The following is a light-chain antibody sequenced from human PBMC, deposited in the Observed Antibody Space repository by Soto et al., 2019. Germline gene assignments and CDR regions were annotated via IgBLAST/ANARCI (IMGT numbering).Light chain of an antibody. CDR2: DVS. J-gene: IGLJ1*01. V-gene: IGLV2-14*01. Sequence: QSVLTQPASVSGSPGQSITISCTGTSSDVGAYNYDSWYQQYPGEAPKVIIYDVSHRPAGVSNRFSGSKSGNTASLTMSGLQTQDEADYYCSSYTSATTYVFGTGTKLTVL. CDR1: SSDVGAYNY. CDR3: SSYTSATTYV.